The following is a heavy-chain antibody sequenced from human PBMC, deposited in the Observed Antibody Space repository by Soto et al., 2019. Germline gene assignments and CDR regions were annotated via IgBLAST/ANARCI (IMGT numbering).Heavy chain of an antibody. J-gene: IGHJ4*02. Sequence: QPGGSLRLSCEASGFTFSTYGMHWVRQAPGKGLEWVAVISYDGRNENYVDSVKGRFTISRDNSKNTLYLQINSLRIDDTAVFYCARGNDYDSATFDYWRQGAQVTVSS. CDR1: GFTFSTYG. CDR2: ISYDGRNE. V-gene: IGHV3-30*03. D-gene: IGHD2-15*01. CDR3: ARGNDYDSATFDY.